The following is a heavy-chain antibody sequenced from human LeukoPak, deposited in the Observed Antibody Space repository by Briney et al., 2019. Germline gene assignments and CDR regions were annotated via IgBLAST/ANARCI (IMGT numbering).Heavy chain of an antibody. V-gene: IGHV3-30-3*01. J-gene: IGHJ5*02. D-gene: IGHD3-10*01. CDR2: ISYDGSNK. CDR3: AREGRSMVRGVTRSWFDP. Sequence: PGRSLRLSCAASGFTFSSYAMHWVRQAPGKGLAWVAVISYDGSNKYYADSVKGRFTISRDNSNNTLYLQMNSLRAEDTAVYYCAREGRSMVRGVTRSWFDPWGQGTLVTVSS. CDR1: GFTFSSYA.